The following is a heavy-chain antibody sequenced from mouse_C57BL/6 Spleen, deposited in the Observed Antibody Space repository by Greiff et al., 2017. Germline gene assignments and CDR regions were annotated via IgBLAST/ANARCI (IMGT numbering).Heavy chain of an antibody. V-gene: IGHV1-81*01. CDR1: GYTFTSYG. CDR3: ARLTTVVATHWYFDV. Sequence: QVQLQQSGAELARPGASVKLSCKASGYTFTSYGISWVKQRTGQGLEWIGEIYPRSGNTYYNEKFKGKATLTADKSSSTAYMELRSLTSEDSAVYFCARLTTVVATHWYFDVWGTGTTVTVSS. D-gene: IGHD1-1*01. CDR2: IYPRSGNT. J-gene: IGHJ1*03.